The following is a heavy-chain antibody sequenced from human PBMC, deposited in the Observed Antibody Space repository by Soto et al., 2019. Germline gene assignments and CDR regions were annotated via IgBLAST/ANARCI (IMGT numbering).Heavy chain of an antibody. CDR1: GGSISSGNYY. V-gene: IGHV4-31*03. D-gene: IGHD6-13*01. CDR2: SYYSGRT. Sequence: QVQLQESGPGLVKHSQNLSLTCIVSGGSISSGNYYWSWLRQEPGKGLEWIGYSYYSGRTSCNPSLKSRVTISLDTSKNHFSLKLSSVTAADTAVYYCARVFSDSTSFFDPWGQGTLVTVSS. J-gene: IGHJ5*02. CDR3: ARVFSDSTSFFDP.